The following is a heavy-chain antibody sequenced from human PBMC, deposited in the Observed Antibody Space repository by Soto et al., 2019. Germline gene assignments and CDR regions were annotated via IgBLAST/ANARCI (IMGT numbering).Heavy chain of an antibody. Sequence: ASVKVSCKASGYTFTSYAMHWVRQAPGQRLEWMGWINAGNGNTKYSRKFQGRVTITRDTSASTAYMEPSSLRSEDTTVYYCARGPGGPDGPGDYWGQGTLVTVSS. D-gene: IGHD2-15*01. J-gene: IGHJ4*02. CDR1: GYTFTSYA. V-gene: IGHV1-3*01. CDR2: INAGNGNT. CDR3: ARGPGGPDGPGDY.